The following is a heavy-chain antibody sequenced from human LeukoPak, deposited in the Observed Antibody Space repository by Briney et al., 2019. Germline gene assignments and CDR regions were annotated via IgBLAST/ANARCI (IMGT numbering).Heavy chain of an antibody. Sequence: SVKVSCKASGGTFSSYAISWVRQAPGQGLEWMGGIIPIFGTANYAQKFQGRVTITADKSTSTAYMELSSLRSEDTAVYYCARGLRIAVPPFDYWGQGTLVTVSS. CDR2: IIPIFGTA. CDR3: ARGLRIAVPPFDY. D-gene: IGHD6-19*01. J-gene: IGHJ4*02. V-gene: IGHV1-69*06. CDR1: GGTFSSYA.